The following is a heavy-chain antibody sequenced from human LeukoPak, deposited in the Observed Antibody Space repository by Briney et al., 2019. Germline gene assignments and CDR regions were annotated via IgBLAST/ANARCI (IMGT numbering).Heavy chain of an antibody. J-gene: IGHJ3*02. Sequence: SETLSLTCTVSGGSISSYYWSWIRQPPGKGLEWIGYIYYSGNTNYNPSLKSRVTISIDTSKNQFSLKLSSVIAADTAVYCCARVGRPYAFDIWGQGTMVTVSS. D-gene: IGHD2-15*01. CDR3: ARVGRPYAFDI. CDR1: GGSISSYY. CDR2: IYYSGNT. V-gene: IGHV4-59*01.